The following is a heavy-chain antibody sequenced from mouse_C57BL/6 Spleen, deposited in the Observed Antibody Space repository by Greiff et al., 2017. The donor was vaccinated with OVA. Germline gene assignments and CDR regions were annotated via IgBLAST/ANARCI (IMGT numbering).Heavy chain of an antibody. CDR1: GYAFSSYW. J-gene: IGHJ4*01. CDR2: IYPGDGDT. V-gene: IGHV1-80*01. Sequence: QVQLKQSGAELVKPGASVKISCKASGYAFSSYWMNWVKQRPGKGLEWIGQIYPGDGDTNYNGKFKGKATLTADKSSSTAYMQLSSLTSEDSAVYFCARSRRYYAMDYWGQGTSVTVSS. CDR3: ARSRRYYAMDY.